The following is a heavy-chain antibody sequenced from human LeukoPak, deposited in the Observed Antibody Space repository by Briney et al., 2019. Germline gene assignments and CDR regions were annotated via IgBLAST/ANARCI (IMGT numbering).Heavy chain of an antibody. V-gene: IGHV2-5*02. D-gene: IGHD2-2*01. J-gene: IGHJ5*02. CDR2: IYWDDNK. CDR3: VHRHNGQYTSS. Sequence: ESGPTLVKPTQTLRLTCTLSGFPLTTSEVGVGWIRQPPGKALEWLALIYWDDNKRYSPSLNSRLTISKDSSRNQVVLRMTNMDPVDTATYYCVHRHNGQYTSSWGQGTLVTVSP. CDR1: GFPLTTSEVG.